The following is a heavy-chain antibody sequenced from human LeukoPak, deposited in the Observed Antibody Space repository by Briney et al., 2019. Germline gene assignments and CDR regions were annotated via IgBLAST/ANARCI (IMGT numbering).Heavy chain of an antibody. CDR2: IDYTGSA. V-gene: IGHV4-61*01. CDR1: GGSVSSNSYY. CDR3: ARIPVAKTFDY. J-gene: IGHJ4*02. D-gene: IGHD6-19*01. Sequence: SETLSLACTVSGGSVSSNSYYWSWVRQPPGKGLEWIGFIDYTGSANYNPSLKSRVTISLDTSKNQFSVKVMSVTAADTAVYYCARIPVAKTFDYWGQGTLVTVSS.